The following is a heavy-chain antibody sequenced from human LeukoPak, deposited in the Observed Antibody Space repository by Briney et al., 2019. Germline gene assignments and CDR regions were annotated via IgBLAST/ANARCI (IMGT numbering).Heavy chain of an antibody. Sequence: GGSLRLSCAASGFTFSSYWMSWVRQAPGKGLEWVANIKQDGSEKYYVDSVKGRFTISRDNAKNSLYLQMNSLRAEDTAVYYCARAWYYDILTGYLAGKPNDYWGQGTLVTVSS. CDR3: ARAWYYDILTGYLAGKPNDY. J-gene: IGHJ4*02. CDR1: GFTFSSYW. CDR2: IKQDGSEK. V-gene: IGHV3-7*01. D-gene: IGHD3-9*01.